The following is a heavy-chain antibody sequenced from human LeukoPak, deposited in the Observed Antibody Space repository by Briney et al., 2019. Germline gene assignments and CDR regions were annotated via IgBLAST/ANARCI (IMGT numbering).Heavy chain of an antibody. D-gene: IGHD3-10*01. V-gene: IGHV3-11*04. CDR3: ARGTQSPVSGYFDF. J-gene: IGHJ4*02. Sequence: KPGGSLRLSCAASGFTFSDYYMSWVRQAPGKGLEWALYISGSGNKIKYEDSVKGRFTISRDNAKNSLYLQMNSLRAEDTAVYYCARGTQSPVSGYFDFWGQGTLVTVSS. CDR2: ISGSGNKI. CDR1: GFTFSDYY.